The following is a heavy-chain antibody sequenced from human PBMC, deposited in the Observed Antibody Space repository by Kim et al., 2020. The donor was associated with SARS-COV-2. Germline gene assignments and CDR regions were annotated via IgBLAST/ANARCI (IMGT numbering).Heavy chain of an antibody. CDR1: GGSISSGGYY. V-gene: IGHV4-31*03. CDR2: IYYSGST. J-gene: IGHJ6*02. D-gene: IGHD2-2*01. Sequence: SETLSLTCTVSGGSISSGGYYWSWIRQHPGKGLEWIGYIYYSGSTYYNPSLKSRVTISVDTSKNQFSLKLSSVTAADTAVYYCARDHLGYCSSTSCSAHGMDVWGQGTTVTVSS. CDR3: ARDHLGYCSSTSCSAHGMDV.